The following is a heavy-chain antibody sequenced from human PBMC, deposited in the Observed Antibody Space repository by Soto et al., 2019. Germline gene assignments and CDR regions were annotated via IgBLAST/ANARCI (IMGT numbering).Heavy chain of an antibody. V-gene: IGHV4-30-4*01. CDR1: GGSISGGDYY. CDR3: ARVRYSGYDRDFDY. CDR2: IYYSGST. J-gene: IGHJ4*02. Sequence: QVQLQESGPGLVKPSQTLSLTCTVSGGSISGGDYYWSWIRQPPGKGLEWIGYIYYSGSTYYNPSLMSRLTISVDTSKTQFSLKLSSVTAADTAVYYCARVRYSGYDRDFDYWGQGTLVTVSS. D-gene: IGHD5-12*01.